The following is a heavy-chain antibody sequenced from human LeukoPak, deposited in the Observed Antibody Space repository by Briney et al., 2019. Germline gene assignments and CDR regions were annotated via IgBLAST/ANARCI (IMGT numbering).Heavy chain of an antibody. CDR3: ARSVVCGYSYGCSLDY. CDR2: ITSSSSYI. V-gene: IGHV3-21*01. Sequence: PGGSLRLSCAASGFTFSSYSMNWVRQAPGKGLEWVSSITSSSSYIYYADSVKGRFTISRDNAKHSLYLQMNSLRAEDTAVYYCARSVVCGYSYGCSLDYWGQGTLVTVSS. D-gene: IGHD5-18*01. CDR1: GFTFSSYS. J-gene: IGHJ4*02.